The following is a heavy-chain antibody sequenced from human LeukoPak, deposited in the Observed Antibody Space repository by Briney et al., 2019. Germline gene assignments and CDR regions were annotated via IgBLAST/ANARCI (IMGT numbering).Heavy chain of an antibody. J-gene: IGHJ4*02. D-gene: IGHD4-23*01. CDR1: GFTFSSYA. Sequence: GGSLRLSCAASGFTFSSYAMSWVRQAPGKGLEWVSAISGSGGSTYYADSVKGRFTISRDNSKNTLYLQMNSLRAEDTAVYYCARDRFGYGGNSGLWGQGTLVTVSS. CDR3: ARDRFGYGGNSGL. V-gene: IGHV3-23*01. CDR2: ISGSGGST.